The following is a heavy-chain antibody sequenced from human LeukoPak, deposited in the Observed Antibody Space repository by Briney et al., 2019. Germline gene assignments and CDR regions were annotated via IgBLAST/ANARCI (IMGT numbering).Heavy chain of an antibody. Sequence: SKTLSFPSPVPVGPITSSSYSWGWFPQPPGKGLKWFGGIFYSGSTYYNPSLKSRVTISVDTSKNQFSLKLSSVTAADTAVYYCARHGRYCSSTSCHGMDVWGQGTTVTVSS. CDR2: IFYSGST. D-gene: IGHD2-2*01. CDR1: VGPITSSSYS. J-gene: IGHJ6*02. V-gene: IGHV4-39*01. CDR3: ARHGRYCSSTSCHGMDV.